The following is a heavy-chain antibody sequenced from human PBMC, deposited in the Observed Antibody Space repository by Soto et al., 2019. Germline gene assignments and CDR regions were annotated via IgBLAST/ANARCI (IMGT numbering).Heavy chain of an antibody. CDR2: INHSGST. CDR1: GGSFSGYY. V-gene: IGHV4-34*01. CDR3: ARGPTPYSSSWYGSLGYFDY. D-gene: IGHD6-13*01. J-gene: IGHJ4*02. Sequence: SETLSLTCAVYGGSFSGYYWSWIRQPPGKGLEWIGEINHSGSTNYNPSLKSRVTISVDTSKNQFSLKLSSVTAADTAVYYCARGPTPYSSSWYGSLGYFDYWGQGTLVTVSS.